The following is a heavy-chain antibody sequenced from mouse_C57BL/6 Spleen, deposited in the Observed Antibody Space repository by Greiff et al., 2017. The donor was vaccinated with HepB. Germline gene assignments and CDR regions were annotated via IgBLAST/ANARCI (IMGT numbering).Heavy chain of an antibody. D-gene: IGHD2-4*01. Sequence: VQLQQSGPGLVKPSQTVFLTCTVTGISITTGNYRWSWIRQFPGNKLEWIGYIYYSGTITYNPSLTSRTTITRDTPKNQFFLEMNSLTAEDTATYYCARYDSYWYFDVWGTGTTVTVSS. J-gene: IGHJ1*03. V-gene: IGHV3-5*01. CDR2: IYYSGTI. CDR3: ARYDSYWYFDV. CDR1: GISITTGNYR.